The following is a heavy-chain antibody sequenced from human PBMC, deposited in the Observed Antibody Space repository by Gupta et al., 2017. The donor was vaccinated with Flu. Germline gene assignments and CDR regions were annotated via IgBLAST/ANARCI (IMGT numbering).Heavy chain of an antibody. Sequence: QLQLQESGPGLLKPSETLSLTCTVSGGSTNSSHYYWGWIRQPPGEGLEWIGSIFSDGSPSYNAAFKSRVTLSLEASKNRFSLRLKSVTAADTATYYCARHVRGRERVGRNVVMWPPGYWGQGVLVTVSS. CDR2: IFSDGSP. V-gene: IGHV4-39*01. D-gene: IGHD3-16*01. CDR3: ARHVRGRERVGRNVVMWPPGY. CDR1: GGSTNSSHYY. J-gene: IGHJ4*02.